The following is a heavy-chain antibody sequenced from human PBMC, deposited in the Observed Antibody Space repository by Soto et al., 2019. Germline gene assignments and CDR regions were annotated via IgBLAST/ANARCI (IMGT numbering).Heavy chain of an antibody. CDR3: AKDGHRGYSSSWSTAFDI. V-gene: IGHV3-23*01. J-gene: IGHJ3*02. Sequence: PVGSLRLSCAASGFTFSSYAMSWVRQAPGKGLEWVSAISGSGGSTYYADSVKGRFTISRDNSKNTLYLQMNSLRAEDTAVYYCAKDGHRGYSSSWSTAFDIWGQGTMVTVSS. CDR2: ISGSGGST. D-gene: IGHD6-13*01. CDR1: GFTFSSYA.